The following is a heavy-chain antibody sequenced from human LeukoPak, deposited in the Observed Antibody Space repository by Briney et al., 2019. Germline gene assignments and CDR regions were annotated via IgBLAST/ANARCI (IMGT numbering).Heavy chain of an antibody. CDR3: ARDVGDGYNFDY. CDR1: GFTVISNY. D-gene: IGHD5-24*01. Sequence: GGSLRLSCAASGFTVISNYMSWVRQAPGKGLDWVPVIYSRGGTGYADSGKGRFTISRDKSKNTLYLQMNSLRAEDTAVYYCARDVGDGYNFDYWGQGTLVTVSS. V-gene: IGHV3-66*01. J-gene: IGHJ4*02. CDR2: IYSRGGT.